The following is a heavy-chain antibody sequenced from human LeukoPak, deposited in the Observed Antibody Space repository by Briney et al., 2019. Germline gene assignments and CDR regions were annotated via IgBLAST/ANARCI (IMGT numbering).Heavy chain of an antibody. CDR1: GFTFSRYA. J-gene: IGHJ4*02. V-gene: IGHV3-23*01. D-gene: IGHD3-22*01. CDR2: ISGNGGST. CDR3: PKDVSIVVVDGGYFDY. Sequence: GGSLRLSCAASGFTFSRYAMSWVRQAPGKGLEWVSSISGNGGSTYYAESVKGRFTISRDNSKNTLYLQMNSLRAEDTAVYYCPKDVSIVVVDGGYFDYWGQGTLVTVSS.